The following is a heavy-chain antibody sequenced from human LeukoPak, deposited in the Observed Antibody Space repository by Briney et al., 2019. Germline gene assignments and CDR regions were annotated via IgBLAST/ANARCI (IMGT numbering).Heavy chain of an antibody. V-gene: IGHV3-30*02. J-gene: IGHJ4*02. Sequence: GGSLRLSCVASGFNFNNYDLHWVRQAPGKGLEWVAFIKFHGHETFYADSVEGRFTFSRDNSRNTVYLQMNSLRAEDTAVYYCAREPSIFGVVIGYWGQGTLVTVSS. CDR2: IKFHGHET. CDR3: AREPSIFGVVIGY. D-gene: IGHD3-3*01. CDR1: GFNFNNYD.